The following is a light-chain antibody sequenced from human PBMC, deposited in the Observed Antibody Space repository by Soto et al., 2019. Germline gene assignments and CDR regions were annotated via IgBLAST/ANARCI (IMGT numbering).Light chain of an antibody. CDR3: QQRSNWPYP. CDR2: DAS. J-gene: IGKJ2*01. V-gene: IGKV3-11*01. CDR1: QSVSSY. Sequence: EIVLTQSPATLSLSPGERATLSCRASQSVSSYLAWYQQKPGQAPRLLIYDASNRATGIPARFSGSGSGTDFTLTISSLEPEDFEVYYCQQRSNWPYPFGQGTKLEIK.